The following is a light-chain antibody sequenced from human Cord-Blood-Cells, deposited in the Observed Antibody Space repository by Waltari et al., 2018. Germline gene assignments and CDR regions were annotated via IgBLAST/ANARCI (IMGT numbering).Light chain of an antibody. CDR3: AAWYDSLSGPV. V-gene: IGLV1-47*01. CDR2: RNN. J-gene: IGLJ3*02. Sequence: QSVLTQPPSASGTPGQRVPISCSGSSSNIGSNYVYWYQQLPGTAPKLLIYRNNTRPSGVPYRFSASKYGSSASLAISGRRSEDEADYYCAAWYDSLSGPVFGGGTKLTVL. CDR1: SSNIGSNY.